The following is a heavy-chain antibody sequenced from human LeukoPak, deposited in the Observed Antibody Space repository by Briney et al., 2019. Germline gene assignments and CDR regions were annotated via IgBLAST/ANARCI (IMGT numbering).Heavy chain of an antibody. D-gene: IGHD5-12*01. CDR3: ARDASGYVVGDH. CDR2: INAGNTNT. J-gene: IGHJ4*02. V-gene: IGHV1-3*01. CDR1: GYTFTSNA. Sequence: ASVKVSCKASGYTFTSNAMHWVRQAPGQRLEWMGWINAGNTNTKYSQKFQGRITITRDISASTDYMELSSLRSEDTAVYYCARDASGYVVGDHWGQGTPVTVSS.